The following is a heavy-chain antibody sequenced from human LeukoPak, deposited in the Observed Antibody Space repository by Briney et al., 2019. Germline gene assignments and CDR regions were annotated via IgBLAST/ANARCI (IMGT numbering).Heavy chain of an antibody. CDR1: GFTFDDYA. V-gene: IGHV3-9*01. CDR2: ISWNSGSI. J-gene: IGHJ3*02. D-gene: IGHD2-21*02. CDR3: VRGCGGDCYSGAFDI. Sequence: GGSLRLSCAASGFTFDDYAMHWVRQAPGKGLEWVSGISWNSGSIGYADSVKGRFTISRDNAKNSLYLQMNSLRAEDTALYYCVRGCGGDCYSGAFDIWGQGTMVTVSS.